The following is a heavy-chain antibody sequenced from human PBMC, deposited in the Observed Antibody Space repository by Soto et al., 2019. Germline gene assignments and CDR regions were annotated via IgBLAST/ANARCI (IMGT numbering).Heavy chain of an antibody. CDR3: ARVGTDIVVVPAARSNYYYYYYMDV. V-gene: IGHV1-18*01. CDR2: ISAYNGNT. D-gene: IGHD2-2*01. J-gene: IGHJ6*03. CDR1: GYTFTSYG. Sequence: QVQLVQSGAEVKKPGASVKVSCKASGYTFTSYGISWVRQAPGQGLEWMGWISAYNGNTNYAQKLQGRVTMTTDTSTSTAYMELRSLSSDDTAVYYCARVGTDIVVVPAARSNYYYYYYMDVWGKGTTVTVSS.